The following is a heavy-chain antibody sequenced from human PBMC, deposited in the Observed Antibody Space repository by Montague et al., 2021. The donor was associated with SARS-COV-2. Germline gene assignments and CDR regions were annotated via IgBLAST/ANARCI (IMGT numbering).Heavy chain of an antibody. J-gene: IGHJ4*02. CDR2: IYHSGSP. D-gene: IGHD1/OR15-1a*01. CDR1: GDSISRSNW. V-gene: IGHV4-4*02. Sequence: SETLSLTCTVSGDSISRSNWWTWVRQPPGKGLEWIGEIYHSGSPNYNPSIKSRATISVDTSKSKFSLNLRSVTAAGTVVYYCARKTIYFDYWGQGTLVTVSS. CDR3: ARKTIYFDY.